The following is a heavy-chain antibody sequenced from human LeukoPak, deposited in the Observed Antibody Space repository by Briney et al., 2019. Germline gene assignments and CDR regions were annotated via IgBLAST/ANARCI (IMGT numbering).Heavy chain of an antibody. CDR2: ISYDESNK. D-gene: IGHD3-3*01. J-gene: IGHJ4*02. Sequence: PGGSLRLSCAASGFSLNNYAMHWVRQAPGKGLEWVAVISYDESNKYYADSVKGRFTVSRDNSKNTLYLQMNSLRPEDTAVYYCARDFVEKIWSGYFGDSWGQGTLVTVSS. CDR3: ARDFVEKIWSGYFGDS. V-gene: IGHV3-30*01. CDR1: GFSLNNYA.